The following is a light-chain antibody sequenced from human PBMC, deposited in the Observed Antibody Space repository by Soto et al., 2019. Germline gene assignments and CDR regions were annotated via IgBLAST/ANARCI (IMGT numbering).Light chain of an antibody. CDR2: KAS. Sequence: DIQMTQSPSTLYASVGDRVTITCRASQSIGASLAWFQQKPGKAPNLLIYKASSLESGVPSRFSGSGSGTEGTLTISTLQPDDFATYYCQQYNSSPLTFGGGTKVVIK. V-gene: IGKV1-5*03. CDR1: QSIGAS. J-gene: IGKJ4*01. CDR3: QQYNSSPLT.